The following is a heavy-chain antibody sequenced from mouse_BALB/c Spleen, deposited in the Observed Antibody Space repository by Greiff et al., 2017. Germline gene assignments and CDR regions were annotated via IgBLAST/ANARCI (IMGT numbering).Heavy chain of an antibody. CDR2: IYPGNVNT. V-gene: IGHV1S56*01. CDR1: GYTFTSYY. CDR3: ARDPYYYGSSLGY. Sequence: VQLQQPGSELVRPGASVRISCKASGYTFTSYYIHWVKQRPGQGLEWIGWIYPGNVNTKYNEKFKGKATLTADKSSSTAYMQLSSLTSEDSAVYFCARDPYYYGSSLGYWGQGTTLTVSS. J-gene: IGHJ2*01. D-gene: IGHD1-1*01.